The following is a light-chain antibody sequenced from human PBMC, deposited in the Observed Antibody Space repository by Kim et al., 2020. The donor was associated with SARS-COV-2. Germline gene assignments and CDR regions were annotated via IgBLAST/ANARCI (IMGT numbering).Light chain of an antibody. Sequence: ASVGDRVTITCQASQDINNYLNWYQQKPGKAPKLLIHAASKLEAGVPSRFSGGRSGTDFTFIISSLQPEDIGTYYCQQSEDVPYTFGQGTKLEI. CDR2: AAS. CDR3: QQSEDVPYT. J-gene: IGKJ2*01. CDR1: QDINNY. V-gene: IGKV1-33*01.